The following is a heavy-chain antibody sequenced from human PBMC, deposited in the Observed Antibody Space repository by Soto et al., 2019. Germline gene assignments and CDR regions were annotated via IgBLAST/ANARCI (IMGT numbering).Heavy chain of an antibody. CDR3: ATMNGYFEY. V-gene: IGHV3-23*01. D-gene: IGHD3-22*01. CDR1: GLRFSGYS. J-gene: IGHJ4*02. Sequence: QPGGSLRLSCADSGLRFSGYSMSWVRQTPGKGLEWVAAITATGARTYYADSVTGRFTISRDNSKMTHYLQMTSLRADDTATYYCATMNGYFEYWGQGPPVTVSS. CDR2: ITATGART.